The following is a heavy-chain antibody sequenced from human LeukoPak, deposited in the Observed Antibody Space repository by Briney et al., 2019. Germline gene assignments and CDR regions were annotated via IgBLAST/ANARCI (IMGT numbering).Heavy chain of an antibody. CDR1: GGSISSGGYY. CDR2: IYYSGST. J-gene: IGHJ4*02. Sequence: PSQTLSLTCTVSGGSISSGGYYWRWIRQHPGKGLEWIGYIYYSGSTYYNPSLKSRVTISVDTSKNQFSLKLSSVTAADTAVYYCARERSDWLQFYFDCWGQGTLVTVSS. V-gene: IGHV4-31*03. D-gene: IGHD2-21*02. CDR3: ARERSDWLQFYFDC.